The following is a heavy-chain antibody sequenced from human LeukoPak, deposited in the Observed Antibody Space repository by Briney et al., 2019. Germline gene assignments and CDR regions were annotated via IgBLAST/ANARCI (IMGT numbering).Heavy chain of an antibody. J-gene: IGHJ3*02. V-gene: IGHV3-23*01. CDR2: IYENGGTT. CDR3: ARDIPLYGSGSYVHSGLDI. Sequence: GGSLRLSCVGSGFTFRSHAMSWVRQAPEKGLEFVSGIYENGGTTYYADSVKGRFSISRDNSKNTLYLQMNSLRAEDTAVYYCARDIPLYGSGSYVHSGLDIWGQGTMVTVSS. CDR1: GFTFRSHA. D-gene: IGHD3-10*01.